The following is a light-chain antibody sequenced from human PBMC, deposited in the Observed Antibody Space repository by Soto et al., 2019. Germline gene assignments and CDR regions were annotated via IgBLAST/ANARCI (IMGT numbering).Light chain of an antibody. V-gene: IGLV2-14*01. CDR3: CSYTTSNTRQIV. J-gene: IGLJ1*01. Sequence: QSALTQPASVSGSPGQSITISCTGTSSDVGGYNYVSWYHQHPGKAPKFMIYDVSNRPSGVSNRFSGSKSGNTASLTISGRQAEDEADYYCCSYTTSNTRQIVFGTGTKLTDL. CDR2: DVS. CDR1: SSDVGGYNY.